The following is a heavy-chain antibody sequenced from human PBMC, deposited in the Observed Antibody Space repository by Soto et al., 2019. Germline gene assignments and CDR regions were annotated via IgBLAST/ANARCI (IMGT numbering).Heavy chain of an antibody. CDR2: IGTAGDT. D-gene: IGHD2-15*01. J-gene: IGHJ6*02. V-gene: IGHV3-13*01. Sequence: GGSLRLSCAASGFTFSSYDMHWVRQATGKGLEWVSAIGTAGDTYYPGSVKGRFTISRENAKNSLYLQMNSLRAEDTAVYYCARDLVYCSGGSCPDLEYYYYGMDVWGQGTTVTVSS. CDR1: GFTFSSYD. CDR3: ARDLVYCSGGSCPDLEYYYYGMDV.